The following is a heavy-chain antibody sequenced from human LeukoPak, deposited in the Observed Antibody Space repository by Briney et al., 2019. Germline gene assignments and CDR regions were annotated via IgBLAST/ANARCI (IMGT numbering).Heavy chain of an antibody. CDR2: INHSGST. V-gene: IGHV4-34*01. CDR1: GVSFSGYY. Sequence: PSETLSLTCAVYGVSFSGYYWSWIRQPPGKGLEWIGEINHSGSTSYNPPLKSRVTISVDTSKNQFSLKLSSVTAADTAVYYCARVFLTVTSSPFDYWGQGTLVTVSS. J-gene: IGHJ4*02. D-gene: IGHD4-11*01. CDR3: ARVFLTVTSSPFDY.